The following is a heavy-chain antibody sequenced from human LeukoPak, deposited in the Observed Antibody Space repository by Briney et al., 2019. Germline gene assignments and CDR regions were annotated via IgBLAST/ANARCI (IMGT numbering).Heavy chain of an antibody. V-gene: IGHV3-23*01. D-gene: IGHD3-3*01. CDR1: GFPFSSYA. J-gene: IGHJ3*02. CDR2: ISGSDGST. Sequence: GGSLRLSCAASGFPFSSYAMSWVRQAPGKGLEWVSAISGSDGSTYYADSVKGRFTISRDNSKNTLYLQMNSLRAEDTAVYYCAKTAYDFWSGYHDAFDIWGQGTMVTVSS. CDR3: AKTAYDFWSGYHDAFDI.